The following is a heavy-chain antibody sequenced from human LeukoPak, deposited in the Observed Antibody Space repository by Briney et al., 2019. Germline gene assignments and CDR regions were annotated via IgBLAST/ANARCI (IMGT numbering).Heavy chain of an antibody. CDR1: AFSFGNYN. J-gene: IGHJ4*02. Sequence: GGSLRLSCAASAFSFGNYNMNWVRQAPGKGLEWVGFIRSKIYGGTPEYAASVKGRFTFSRDDSKGVAYLQMNSLKTEDTAVYYCTRDQTPYYWGQGTLVTISS. V-gene: IGHV3-49*04. CDR2: IRSKIYGGTP. CDR3: TRDQTPYY.